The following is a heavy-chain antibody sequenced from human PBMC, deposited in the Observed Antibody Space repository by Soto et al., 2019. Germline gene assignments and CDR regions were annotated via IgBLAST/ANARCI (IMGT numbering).Heavy chain of an antibody. J-gene: IGHJ6*02. D-gene: IGHD5-12*01. CDR1: DGSIISGDYY. CDR2: IYYSGST. Sequence: SETLSLTCTFSDGSIISGDYYWSWIRQPPGKGLEWIGYIYYSGSTYYNPSLKSRVTISVDTSKNQFSLKLSSVTAADTAVYYCARGLRARHYYYYYGMDVWGQGTTVTVS. CDR3: ARGLRARHYYYYYGMDV. V-gene: IGHV4-30-4*01.